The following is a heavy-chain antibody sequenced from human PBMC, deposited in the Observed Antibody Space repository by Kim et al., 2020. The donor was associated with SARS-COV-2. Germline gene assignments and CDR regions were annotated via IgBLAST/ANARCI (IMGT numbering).Heavy chain of an antibody. Sequence: GGSLRLSCAASGFTFSSYAMHWVRQAPGKGLEWVAVISYDGSNKYYADSVKGRFTISRDNSKNTLYLQMNSLRAEDTAVYYCAGDYGDYVNYWGQGTLVTVSS. CDR3: AGDYGDYVNY. J-gene: IGHJ4*02. D-gene: IGHD4-17*01. CDR2: ISYDGSNK. V-gene: IGHV3-30-3*01. CDR1: GFTFSSYA.